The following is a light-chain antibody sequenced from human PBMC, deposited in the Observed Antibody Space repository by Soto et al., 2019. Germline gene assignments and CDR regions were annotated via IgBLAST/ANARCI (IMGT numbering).Light chain of an antibody. V-gene: IGLV4-69*01. CDR3: QTWVTGIYV. CDR1: SGHSSYA. CDR2: LNSDGSD. J-gene: IGLJ1*01. Sequence: QPVLTQSPSASASLGASVKLTCTLSSGHSSYAIAWHQQQPEKGPRYLMKLNSDGSDNKGDGIPDRFSGSSSGAERYLTISSLQSEDESDYYCQTWVTGIYVFGTGTKVTVL.